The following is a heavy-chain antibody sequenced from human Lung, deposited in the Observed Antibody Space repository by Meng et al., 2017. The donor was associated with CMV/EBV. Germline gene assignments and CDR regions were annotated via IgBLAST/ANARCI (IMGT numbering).Heavy chain of an antibody. CDR2: INYSGST. V-gene: IGHV4-34*01. Sequence: QLQLHQWGAGLLKPSEALSLTCSVDGESFSGYWWSWIRQPPGKGLEWIGDINYSGSTNYNPSLKSRVTMSIDTSKKRFSLRLSSLTAADTAIYYCARIPDYHASGSHFDYWGRGTLVTVSS. D-gene: IGHD3-10*01. J-gene: IGHJ4*02. CDR3: ARIPDYHASGSHFDY. CDR1: GESFSGYW.